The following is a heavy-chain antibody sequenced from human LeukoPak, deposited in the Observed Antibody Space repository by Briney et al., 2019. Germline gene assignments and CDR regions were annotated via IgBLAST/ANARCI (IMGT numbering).Heavy chain of an antibody. CDR3: TTRGSDSGCPFF. V-gene: IGHV3-15*01. Sequence: GGSLRLSCVASGFTFNEAWMSWVRQAPGKGLEWVGHIKNKGDGGTTDYAAPVKGRFTISRDDSKNTLYLEMNSLKTEDTAVYYCTTRGSDSGCPFFWGQGTLVTVSS. J-gene: IGHJ4*02. CDR1: GFTFNEAW. CDR2: IKNKGDGGTT. D-gene: IGHD3-10*01.